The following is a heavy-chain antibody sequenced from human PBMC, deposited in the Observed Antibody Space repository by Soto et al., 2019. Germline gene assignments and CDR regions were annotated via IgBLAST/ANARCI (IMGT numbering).Heavy chain of an antibody. V-gene: IGHV1-46*01. J-gene: IGHJ4*02. CDR3: ARYDYNGYYFDY. Sequence: SVKVSCKASGYTFTGYYMHWVRQAPGQGYEWMGIINPSGGSTTYAQKFQGRVTMTRDTSTTTVYMELSSLKSEDTAVYYCARYDYNGYYFDYWGQGTLVTVSS. CDR1: GYTFTGYY. D-gene: IGHD4-4*01. CDR2: INPSGGST.